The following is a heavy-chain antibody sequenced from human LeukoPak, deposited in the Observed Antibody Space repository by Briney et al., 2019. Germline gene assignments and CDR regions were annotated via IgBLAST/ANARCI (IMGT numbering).Heavy chain of an antibody. Sequence: SETLSLTCAVYGGSFSGYYWSWIRQPPGKGLEWIGEINHSGSTNYNPSLKSRVTISVDTSKNQFSLKLSSVTAADTAVYYCARTSIQLWFGSWTYWGQGTLVTVSS. CDR3: ARTSIQLWFGSWTY. V-gene: IGHV4-34*01. CDR2: INHSGST. D-gene: IGHD5-18*01. CDR1: GGSFSGYY. J-gene: IGHJ4*02.